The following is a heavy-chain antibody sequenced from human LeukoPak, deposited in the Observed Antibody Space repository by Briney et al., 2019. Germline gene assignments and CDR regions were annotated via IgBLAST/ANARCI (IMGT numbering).Heavy chain of an antibody. CDR1: GYTFTSYG. V-gene: IGHV1-18*01. J-gene: IGHJ4*02. CDR3: ARDIAAAGPFDY. D-gene: IGHD6-13*01. Sequence: AASVKVSCKASGYTFTSYGISWVRQAPGQGLEWMGWISAYNGNTNYAQKFQGRVTMTRDTSTSTVYMELSSLRSEDTAVYYCARDIAAAGPFDYWGQGTLVTVSS. CDR2: ISAYNGNT.